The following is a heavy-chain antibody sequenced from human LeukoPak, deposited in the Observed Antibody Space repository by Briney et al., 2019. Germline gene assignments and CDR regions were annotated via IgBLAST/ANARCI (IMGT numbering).Heavy chain of an antibody. CDR1: GGSFSGYY. D-gene: IGHD3-22*01. CDR3: ARHSKPDAFDI. CDR2: INHSGST. V-gene: IGHV4-34*01. J-gene: IGHJ3*02. Sequence: PSETLSLTCAVYGGSFSGYYWSWIRQPPGKGLEWIGEINHSGSTNYNPSLKSRVTISVDTSKNQFSLKLSSVTAADTAVYYCARHSKPDAFDIWGQGTMVTVSS.